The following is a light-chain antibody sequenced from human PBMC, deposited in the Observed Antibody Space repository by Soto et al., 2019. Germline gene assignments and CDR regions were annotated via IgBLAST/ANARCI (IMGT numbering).Light chain of an antibody. CDR2: ESS. J-gene: IGKJ1*01. V-gene: IGKV3D-20*02. CDR3: QQRSNWPQT. Sequence: EIVLTQSPGTLSLSPGEMATLPFSASQSVSSSYLAWYQQKPGQAPRLLIYESSNRATGIAARFSGSGSGTDFTLTISSLEPEDFAVYYCQQRSNWPQTFGQGTKVDIK. CDR1: QSVSSSY.